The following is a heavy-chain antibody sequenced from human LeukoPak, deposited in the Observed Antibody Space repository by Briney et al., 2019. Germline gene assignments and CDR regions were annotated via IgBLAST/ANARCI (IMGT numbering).Heavy chain of an antibody. D-gene: IGHD2-15*01. CDR3: ARINCSGGSCYSFPYYFDY. CDR2: IKQDGSEK. J-gene: IGHJ4*02. V-gene: IGHV3-7*01. Sequence: GGSLRLSCAASGFIFSSYWMSWRRQARGKGLEWVANIKQDGSEKYYVDSVKGRFTISRGNAKNSLYLQMNSLRAEDTAVYYCARINCSGGSCYSFPYYFDYWGQGTLVTVSS. CDR1: GFIFSSYW.